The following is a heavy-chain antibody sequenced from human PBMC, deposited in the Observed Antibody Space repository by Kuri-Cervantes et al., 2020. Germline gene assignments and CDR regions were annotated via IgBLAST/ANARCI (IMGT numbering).Heavy chain of an antibody. CDR2: ISYDGRNK. V-gene: IGHV3-30-3*01. CDR3: ARDRGDQLLLDY. D-gene: IGHD2-2*01. CDR1: GFTFSSYA. Sequence: GGSLRLSCAASGFTFSSYAMHWVRQAPGKGLEWVAVISYDGRNKYYADSVKGRFTISRDNSKNTLCLQMNSLRAEDTAVYYCARDRGDQLLLDYWGQGTLVTVSS. J-gene: IGHJ4*02.